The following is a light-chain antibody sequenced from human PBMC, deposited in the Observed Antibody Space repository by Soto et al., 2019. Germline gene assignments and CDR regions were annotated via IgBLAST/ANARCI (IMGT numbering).Light chain of an antibody. CDR3: CSYAGSITPFV. V-gene: IGLV2-23*02. J-gene: IGLJ1*01. Sequence: QSALTQPASVSGSPGQSITISCTGTSGDIGSYNLVSWYQHHPGKAPQLMIYEVNKRPSGVSDRFSGSKSGNTASLTISGLQSEDETDYYCCSYAGSITPFVFGTGTKLTVL. CDR2: EVN. CDR1: SGDIGSYNL.